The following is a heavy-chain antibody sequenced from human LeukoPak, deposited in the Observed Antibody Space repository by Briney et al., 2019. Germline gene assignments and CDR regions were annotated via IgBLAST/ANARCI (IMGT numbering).Heavy chain of an antibody. CDR2: ISGSGGST. D-gene: IGHD6-19*01. CDR1: GFTLSSYA. Sequence: GGSLRLSCAASGFTLSSYAMSWVRQAPGKGLEWVSAISGSGGSTYCADSVKGRFTISRDNSKNTLYLQMNSLRAEDTAVYYCTSGVAGNFDYWGQGTLVTVSS. V-gene: IGHV3-23*01. J-gene: IGHJ4*02. CDR3: TSGVAGNFDY.